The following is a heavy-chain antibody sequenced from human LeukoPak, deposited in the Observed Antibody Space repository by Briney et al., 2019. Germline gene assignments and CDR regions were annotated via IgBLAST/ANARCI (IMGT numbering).Heavy chain of an antibody. CDR1: GGSISSYN. CDR2: IYYSGST. J-gene: IGHJ5*02. D-gene: IGHD2-2*02. CDR3: ARGIRYCSSTSCYRRFNWFDP. Sequence: SETLSLTCTVSGGSISSYNWSWIRQPPGKGLEWIGYIYYSGSTNYNPSLKSRVTISVDTSKNQFSLKLSSVTAADTAVYYCARGIRYCSSTSCYRRFNWFDPWGQGTLVTVSS. V-gene: IGHV4-59*01.